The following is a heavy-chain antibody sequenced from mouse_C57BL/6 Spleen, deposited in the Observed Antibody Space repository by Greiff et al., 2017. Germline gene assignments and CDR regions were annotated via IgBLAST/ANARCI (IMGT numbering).Heavy chain of an antibody. D-gene: IGHD1-1*01. J-gene: IGHJ3*01. CDR1: GFNIKDYY. V-gene: IGHV14-2*01. Sequence: EVKLMESGAELVKPGASVKLSCTASGFNIKDYYMHWVKQRTEQGLEWIGRIDPEDGETKYDPKFQGKATITADTSSNTAYLQLSSLTSEDTAVYYCASGATVVAPGFAYWGQGTLVTVSA. CDR2: IDPEDGET. CDR3: ASGATVVAPGFAY.